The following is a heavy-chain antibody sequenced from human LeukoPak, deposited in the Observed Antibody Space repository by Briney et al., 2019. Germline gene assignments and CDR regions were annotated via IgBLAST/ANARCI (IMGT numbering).Heavy chain of an antibody. CDR1: GGSFSGYY. V-gene: IGHV4-34*01. CDR2: INHSGST. CDR3: ARGRGTMVRGVMWDY. D-gene: IGHD3-10*01. Sequence: PSETLSLTCAVYGGSFSGYYWSWIRQPPGKGLEWIGEINHSGSTNYNPSLKSRVTISVDTSKNQFSLRLSSVTAADTAVYYCARGRGTMVRGVMWDYWGQGTLVTVSS. J-gene: IGHJ4*02.